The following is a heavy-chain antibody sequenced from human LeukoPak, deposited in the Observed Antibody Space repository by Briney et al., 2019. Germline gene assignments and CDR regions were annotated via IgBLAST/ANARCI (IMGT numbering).Heavy chain of an antibody. CDR3: ARADSDYYFDY. Sequence: PSETLSLTCTVSGASIRGYYWSWIRQPPGKGLEWIGYINYSESTNYNPSLKSRVTMSVDTSKKQFSLRLTSVTAADTAVYYCARADSDYYFDYWGQGTLVTVSS. V-gene: IGHV4-59*01. CDR2: INYSEST. CDR1: GASIRGYY. D-gene: IGHD3-22*01. J-gene: IGHJ4*02.